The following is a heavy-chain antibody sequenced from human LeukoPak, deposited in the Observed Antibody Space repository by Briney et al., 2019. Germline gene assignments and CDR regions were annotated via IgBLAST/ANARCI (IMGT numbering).Heavy chain of an antibody. CDR3: ARGSPARRVVITPFRAFDI. D-gene: IGHD3-22*01. Sequence: SETLSLTCAVDGGSFSGYYWSWIRQPAGKGLGWMGEINHSGSTKYNPSLKSRVTISVDTSKNQFSLKLSSVTAADPAVYYCARGSPARRVVITPFRAFDIWGQGTMVTVSS. V-gene: IGHV4-34*01. CDR1: GGSFSGYY. CDR2: INHSGST. J-gene: IGHJ3*02.